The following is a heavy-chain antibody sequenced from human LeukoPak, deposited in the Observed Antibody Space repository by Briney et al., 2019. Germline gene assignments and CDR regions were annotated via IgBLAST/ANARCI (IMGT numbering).Heavy chain of an antibody. D-gene: IGHD3-3*01. CDR2: ISSSGSTI. CDR1: GFTFSDYY. CDR3: ARGRVVMAGYYYGMDV. J-gene: IGHJ6*02. V-gene: IGHV3-11*01. Sequence: GGSLRLSCAASGFTFSDYYMSWIRQAPGKGLEWVSYISSSGSTIYYADSVKGRFTISRDNAKNSLYLQMNSLRAEDTAVYYCARGRVVMAGYYYGMDVWGQGTTVTVSS.